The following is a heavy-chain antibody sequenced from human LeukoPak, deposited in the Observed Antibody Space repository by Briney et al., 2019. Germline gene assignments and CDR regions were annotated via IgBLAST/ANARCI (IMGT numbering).Heavy chain of an antibody. CDR2: ISSSSTYI. V-gene: IGHV3-21*01. D-gene: IGHD1-26*01. CDR1: GFTFSSYS. CDR3: ARVGSSGSYNEDY. J-gene: IGHJ4*02. Sequence: KPGGSLRLSCAASGFTFSSYSMNWVRQAPGKGLEWVSSISSSSTYIYYADSVKGRLTISRDNAKNSLYLQMNTLRAEDTAVYYCARVGSSGSYNEDYWGQGTLVTVSS.